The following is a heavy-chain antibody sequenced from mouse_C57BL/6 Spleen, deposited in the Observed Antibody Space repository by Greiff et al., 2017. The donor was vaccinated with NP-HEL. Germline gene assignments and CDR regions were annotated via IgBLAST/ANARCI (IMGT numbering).Heavy chain of an antibody. J-gene: IGHJ3*01. CDR2: IDPETGGT. CDR1: GYTFTDYE. V-gene: IGHV1-15*01. Sequence: QVQLKQSGAELVRPGASVTLSCKASGYTFTDYEMHWVKQTPVHGLEWIGAIDPETGGTAYNQKFKGKAILTADKFSSTGYMELRSLTSEDSAVYYCTRLWDGYYTWFADWGQGTLVTVSA. D-gene: IGHD2-3*01. CDR3: TRLWDGYYTWFAD.